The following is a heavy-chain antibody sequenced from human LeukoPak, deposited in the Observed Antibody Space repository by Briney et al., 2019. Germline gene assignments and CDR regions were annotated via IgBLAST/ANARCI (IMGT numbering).Heavy chain of an antibody. CDR1: GGTFTGYY. CDR3: ARSEKQQLVTNYGMDV. CDR2: INPNSGGT. D-gene: IGHD6-13*01. J-gene: IGHJ6*02. Sequence: ASVKVSCKASGGTFTGYYMHWVRQAPGQGLEWMGWINPNSGGTNYAQKFQGWVTMTRDTSISTAYMELSRLRSDDTAVYYCARSEKQQLVTNYGMDVWGQGTTVTVSS. V-gene: IGHV1-2*04.